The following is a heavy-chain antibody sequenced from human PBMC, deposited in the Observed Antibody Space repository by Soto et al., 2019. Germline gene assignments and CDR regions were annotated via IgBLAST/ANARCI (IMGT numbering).Heavy chain of an antibody. J-gene: IGHJ4*02. CDR3: ATHIRITGTPDS. V-gene: IGHV3-15*07. CDR1: GFPFNNAW. Sequence: EVYLVESGGGLVKPGGPLRLSCATSGFPFNNAWMNWVRQVTGKGLEWVGRIKPKTDGGATDYAAPVKGRFTISRDDSKNTVYLEMNSLKIEDTALYFCATHIRITGTPDSWGQGTLVTVSS. D-gene: IGHD1-7*01. CDR2: IKPKTDGGAT.